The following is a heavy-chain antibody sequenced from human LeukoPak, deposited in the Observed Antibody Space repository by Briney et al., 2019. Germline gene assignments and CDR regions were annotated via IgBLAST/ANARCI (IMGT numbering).Heavy chain of an antibody. CDR2: IYPGDSNT. Sequence: GESLKISCKGSGYSFTNYWIGWVRQMPGKGLEWTGIIYPGDSNTRYSPSFQGQVTISADKSISTAYLQWSSLKASDTAMYYCARLAISSIWSVYFDYWGQGTLVTVSS. D-gene: IGHD6-13*01. CDR1: GYSFTNYW. J-gene: IGHJ4*02. V-gene: IGHV5-51*01. CDR3: ARLAISSIWSVYFDY.